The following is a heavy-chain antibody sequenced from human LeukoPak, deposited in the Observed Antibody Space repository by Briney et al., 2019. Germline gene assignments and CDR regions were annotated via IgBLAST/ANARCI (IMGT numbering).Heavy chain of an antibody. CDR2: INHSGST. J-gene: IGHJ4*02. D-gene: IGHD3-3*01. Sequence: SETLSLTCAVYGGSFSGYYWSWIRQPPGKGLEWIGEINHSGSTNYNPSLKSRVTISVDTSKNQFSLKLSSVTAADTAVYYCAIAMTGYCDFWYWGQGTLVTVSS. CDR1: GGSFSGYY. V-gene: IGHV4-34*01. CDR3: AIAMTGYCDFWY.